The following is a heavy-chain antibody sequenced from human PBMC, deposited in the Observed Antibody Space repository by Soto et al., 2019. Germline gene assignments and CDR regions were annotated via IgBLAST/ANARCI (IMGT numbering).Heavy chain of an antibody. CDR1: GFTFNSYG. CDR3: AALVGAAAGRLDP. J-gene: IGHJ5*02. Sequence: QEQLVESGGGVVQPGTSLRLSCVASGFTFNSYGMHWVRQAPGKGLEWVAAIWFDGSDKYYADSVKGRFTISREHSKNTLYLQMNSLRAEETGVYYCAALVGAAAGRLDPWGQGTLVIVSS. CDR2: IWFDGSDK. V-gene: IGHV3-33*01. D-gene: IGHD6-13*01.